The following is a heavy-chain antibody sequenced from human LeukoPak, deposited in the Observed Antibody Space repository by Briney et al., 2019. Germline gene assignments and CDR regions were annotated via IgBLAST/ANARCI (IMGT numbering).Heavy chain of an antibody. CDR1: GYTFTSYY. J-gene: IGHJ4*02. Sequence: ASVTVSCKASGYTFTSYYMHWVRQAPGQGLEWMGIINPSGGSTSYAQKFQGRVTMTEDTSTDTAYMELSSLRSEDTAVYCCATIASLWLNYWGQGTLVTVSS. D-gene: IGHD2/OR15-2a*01. V-gene: IGHV1-46*01. CDR3: ATIASLWLNY. CDR2: INPSGGST.